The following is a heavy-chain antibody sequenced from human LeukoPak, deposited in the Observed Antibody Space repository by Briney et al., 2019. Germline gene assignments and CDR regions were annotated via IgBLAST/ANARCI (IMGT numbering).Heavy chain of an antibody. Sequence: HGESLKISCKGSGYTFSSYWIGWVRQMPGKGLEWMGIIYPDDSDTRYSPSFQGQVTISADKSISTAYLQWSSLKASGTAMYYCARLAYCSNDVCYSNYYYSMDVWGKGTTVTVSS. CDR2: IYPDDSDT. D-gene: IGHD2-8*01. CDR3: ARLAYCSNDVCYSNYYYSMDV. J-gene: IGHJ6*03. V-gene: IGHV5-51*01. CDR1: GYTFSSYW.